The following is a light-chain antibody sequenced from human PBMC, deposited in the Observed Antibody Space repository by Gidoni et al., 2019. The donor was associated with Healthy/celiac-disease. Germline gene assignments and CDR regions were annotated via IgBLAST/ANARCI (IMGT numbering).Light chain of an antibody. CDR1: SSDVGGYNY. Sequence: QPALTQPASVSGSPGQSITISCTGTSSDVGGYNYVSWYQQPPGKAPKLMIYEVSNRPSGVSNRFSGSKSGNTASLTISGLQAEDEADYYCSSYTSSTVVFGGGTKLTV. V-gene: IGLV2-14*01. CDR3: SSYTSSTVV. J-gene: IGLJ2*01. CDR2: EVS.